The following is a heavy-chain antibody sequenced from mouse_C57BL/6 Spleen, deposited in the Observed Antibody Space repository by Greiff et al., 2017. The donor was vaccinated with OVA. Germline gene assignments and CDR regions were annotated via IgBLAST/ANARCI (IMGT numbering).Heavy chain of an antibody. V-gene: IGHV7-3*01. CDR2: IRNKANGYTT. CDR3: ARYTSYDYGDY. D-gene: IGHD2-4*01. Sequence: EVQVVESGGGLVQPGGSLSLSCAASGFTFTDYYMSWVRQPPGKALEWFGFIRNKANGYTTEYSAAVKGRFTISRDNSQSILYLQMNALRAEDSATYYCARYTSYDYGDYWGQGTTLTVSS. J-gene: IGHJ2*01. CDR1: GFTFTDYY.